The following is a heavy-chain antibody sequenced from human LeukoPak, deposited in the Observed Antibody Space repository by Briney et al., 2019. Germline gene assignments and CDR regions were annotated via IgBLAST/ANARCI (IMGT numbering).Heavy chain of an antibody. D-gene: IGHD3-10*01. CDR3: VRSLYGSGSYNKGDGYFDY. J-gene: IGHJ4*02. V-gene: IGHV3-7*01. CDR2: IKQDGIEK. CDR1: GLTFSSYW. Sequence: GGSLRLSCAGSGLTFSSYWMNWVRQAPGKGLEWVATIKQDGIEKHYADSVEGRFTISRDNAKRSLYLQMSSLRAEGTAVYYCVRSLYGSGSYNKGDGYFDYWGQGTLVTVSS.